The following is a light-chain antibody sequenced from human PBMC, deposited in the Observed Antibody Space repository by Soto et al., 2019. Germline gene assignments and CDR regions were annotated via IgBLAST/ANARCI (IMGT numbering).Light chain of an antibody. J-gene: IGKJ1*01. V-gene: IGKV1-5*03. Sequence: EIQITQSPSTLSASIGDRVAITCRASDNIRPWVAWYQQKPGKAPKLLIYKASTLETGAPSRFAGSGSGTGFTLTITRLQPDDFATYYCQHYNSYSRTFGQGTKVDIK. CDR3: QHYNSYSRT. CDR2: KAS. CDR1: DNIRPW.